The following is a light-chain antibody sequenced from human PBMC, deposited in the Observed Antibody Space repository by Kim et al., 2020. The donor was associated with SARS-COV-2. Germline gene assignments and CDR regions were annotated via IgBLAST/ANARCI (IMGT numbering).Light chain of an antibody. CDR2: DAS. CDR1: QSVSSY. CDR3: QQRSNWPRNT. J-gene: IGKJ2*01. Sequence: EIVLTQSPATLSLSPGERATLSCRASQSVSSYLAWYQQKPGQAPRLLIYDASNRATGIPARFSGSGSGTDFTLTISSLEPEDFAVYYCQQRSNWPRNTFGQGTKLEI. V-gene: IGKV3-11*01.